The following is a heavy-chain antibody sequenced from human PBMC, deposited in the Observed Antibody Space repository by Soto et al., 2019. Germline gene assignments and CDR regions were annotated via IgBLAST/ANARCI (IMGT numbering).Heavy chain of an antibody. CDR3: RRQASDFWSGKPQYYMDV. J-gene: IGHJ6*03. D-gene: IGHD3-3*01. V-gene: IGHV3-73*01. Sequence: EVQLVESGGGLVQPGGSLKLSCAASGFTFSGSALHWVRQASGKGLEWVGRIRSKGNNYATAYGASLKGRFTISRDDSKNTAYLQMNSLKTEDTAVYYCRRQASDFWSGKPQYYMDVLGKGTTVTVYS. CDR2: IRSKGNNYAT. CDR1: GFTFSGSA.